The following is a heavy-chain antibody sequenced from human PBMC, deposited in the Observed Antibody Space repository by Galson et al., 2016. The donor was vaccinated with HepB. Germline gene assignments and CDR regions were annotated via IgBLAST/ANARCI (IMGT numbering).Heavy chain of an antibody. V-gene: IGHV4-31*03. Sequence: TLSPTCTVSGGSISSGDYYWRWIRQHPGKGLAWIGYIYDSGSTNYIPSLKIRVTISVDTSKNQFSLKLRSVTAADTAVYYCARSSRENDFWSGYHYWYFDLWGRGTLVTVSS. J-gene: IGHJ2*01. D-gene: IGHD3-3*01. CDR2: IYDSGST. CDR3: ARSSRENDFWSGYHYWYFDL. CDR1: GGSISSGDYY.